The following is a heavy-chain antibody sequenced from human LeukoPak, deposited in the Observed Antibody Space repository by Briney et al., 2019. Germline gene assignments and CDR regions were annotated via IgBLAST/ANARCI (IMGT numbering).Heavy chain of an antibody. CDR1: GGSISSSSYY. V-gene: IGHV4-39*07. J-gene: IGHJ5*02. D-gene: IGHD6-13*01. CDR2: IYHSERT. Sequence: PSETLSLTCTVSGGSISSSSYYWGWIRQPPGKGVEWIGSIYHSERTYYNPSLKSRVTISVDTSKNQFSLRLSSVTAADTAVYYCAREGDSGSVGWFDPWGQGTLVTVSS. CDR3: AREGDSGSVGWFDP.